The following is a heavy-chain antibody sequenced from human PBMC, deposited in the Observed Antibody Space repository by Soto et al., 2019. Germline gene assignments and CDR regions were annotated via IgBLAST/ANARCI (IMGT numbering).Heavy chain of an antibody. CDR2: IWYDGSRK. Sequence: QVQVVESGGGVVQPGKSLRLSCAASGFSFSGSGMHWVRQAPGKGLEWVAVIWYDGSRKYYADAVKGRFTISRDNSKNTLYLQMDSLRAEDTALYYCARGIYSSGYHYFDHWGQGTLVTVSS. CDR1: GFSFSGSG. J-gene: IGHJ4*02. D-gene: IGHD6-19*01. V-gene: IGHV3-33*01. CDR3: ARGIYSSGYHYFDH.